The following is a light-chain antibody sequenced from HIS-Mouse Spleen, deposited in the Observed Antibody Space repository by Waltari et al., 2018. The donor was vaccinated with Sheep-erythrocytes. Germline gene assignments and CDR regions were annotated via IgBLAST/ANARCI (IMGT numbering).Light chain of an antibody. CDR2: DVS. CDR1: SRDVGGYNY. J-gene: IGLJ1*01. Sequence: QSALTQPRSVSGSPGQSVNISCTGTSRDVGGYNYVSWYQQHPGKAPKLMIYDVSKRPSGVPDRFSGSKSGNTASLTISGLQAEDEADYYCCSYAGSYNHVFATGTKLTVL. CDR3: CSYAGSYNHV. V-gene: IGLV2-11*02.